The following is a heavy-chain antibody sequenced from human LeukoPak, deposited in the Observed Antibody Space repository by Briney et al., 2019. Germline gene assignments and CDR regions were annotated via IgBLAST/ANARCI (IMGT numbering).Heavy chain of an antibody. V-gene: IGHV4-59*01. CDR3: ARDHSYYGSGYYYGMDV. Sequence: SETLSLTCTVSGGSTSSYYWSWIRQPPGKGLEGIGCIYYSGSTNYNPSLKSRVTISVDTSKNQFSLKLSSVTAADTAVYYCARDHSYYGSGYYYGMDVWGQGTTVTVSS. CDR1: GGSTSSYY. CDR2: IYYSGST. D-gene: IGHD3-10*01. J-gene: IGHJ6*02.